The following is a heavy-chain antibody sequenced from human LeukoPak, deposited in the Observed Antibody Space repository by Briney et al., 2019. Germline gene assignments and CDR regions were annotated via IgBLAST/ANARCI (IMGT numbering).Heavy chain of an antibody. CDR1: GFTFSSYG. J-gene: IGHJ4*02. V-gene: IGHV3-33*01. Sequence: GGSLRLSCAASGFTFSSYGMHWVRQAPGKGLEWVAVIWYDGSNKYYADSVKGRFTISRDNSKNTLYLQMNSLRAEDTAVYYCAREGVGYTRLLDYWGQGTLVTVSS. CDR3: AREGVGYTRLLDY. CDR2: IWYDGSNK. D-gene: IGHD5-24*01.